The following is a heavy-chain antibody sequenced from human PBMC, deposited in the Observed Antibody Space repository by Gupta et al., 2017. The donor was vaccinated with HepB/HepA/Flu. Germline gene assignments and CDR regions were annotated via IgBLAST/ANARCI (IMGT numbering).Heavy chain of an antibody. D-gene: IGHD6-19*01. CDR3: AKALSSGRLYYFDF. Sequence: EVQLLESGGGLVQPGGSLRLSCAASGFTFSSFGMSWVRQAPGKGLEWVSDIVGDGGKTHYADSLKGHFTISRDNSKNTVYLQMSSLSPEDTAVYYCAKALSSGRLYYFDFRGQGTLVTVSS. V-gene: IGHV3-23*01. CDR2: IVGDGGKT. J-gene: IGHJ4*02. CDR1: GFTFSSFG.